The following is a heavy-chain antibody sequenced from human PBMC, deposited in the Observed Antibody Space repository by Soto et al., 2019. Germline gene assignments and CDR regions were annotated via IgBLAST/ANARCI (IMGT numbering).Heavy chain of an antibody. Sequence: GASVKVSCKASGYTFTSYAMHWVRQAPGQRLEWMGWINAGNGNTKYSQKFRGRVTITRDTSASTAYMELSSLRSEDTAVYYCARDDTHCSSTSCYSSGWPLDYWGQGTLVTVSS. V-gene: IGHV1-3*01. D-gene: IGHD2-2*02. CDR1: GYTFTSYA. CDR3: ARDDTHCSSTSCYSSGWPLDY. CDR2: INAGNGNT. J-gene: IGHJ4*02.